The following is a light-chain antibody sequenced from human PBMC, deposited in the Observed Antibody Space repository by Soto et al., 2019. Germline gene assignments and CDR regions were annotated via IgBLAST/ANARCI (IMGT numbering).Light chain of an antibody. J-gene: IGKJ1*01. V-gene: IGKV3-11*01. CDR2: DAS. Sequence: EIWMTQYPATLSVSPGERGTLSCRASQNVAEHLAWYQQKPGQPPRLLIYDASKRATGVPASFSGSGSATDFTLPITTLQTPDFAAYFCQQRANWPPVTFGQGTKVDIK. CDR1: QNVAEH. CDR3: QQRANWPPVT.